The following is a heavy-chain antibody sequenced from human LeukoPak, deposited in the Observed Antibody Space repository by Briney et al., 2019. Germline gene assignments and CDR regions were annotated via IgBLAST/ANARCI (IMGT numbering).Heavy chain of an antibody. D-gene: IGHD4-17*01. J-gene: IGHJ4*02. CDR2: IIPILGIA. Sequence: SVKVSCKASGGTFSSYAISWVRQAPGQGLEWMGRIIPILGIANYAQKFQGRVTITADKSTSTAYMELSSLRPEDTAVYYCARGGPTTVIYFDYWGQGTLVTVSS. V-gene: IGHV1-69*04. CDR3: ARGGPTTVIYFDY. CDR1: GGTFSSYA.